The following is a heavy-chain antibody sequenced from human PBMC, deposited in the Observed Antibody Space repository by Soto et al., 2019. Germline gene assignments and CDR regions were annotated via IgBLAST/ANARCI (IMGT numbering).Heavy chain of an antibody. D-gene: IGHD6-13*01. CDR3: AKDRGHRAAGTPSPYFDY. CDR2: ISYDGSNK. Sequence: QVQLVESGGGVVQPGRSLRLSCAASGFTFSSYGMHWVRQAPGKGLEWGAVISYDGSNKYYADSVKGRFTISRDNSKNTLYLQMNSLRAEDTAVYYCAKDRGHRAAGTPSPYFDYWGQGTLVTVSS. V-gene: IGHV3-30*18. J-gene: IGHJ4*02. CDR1: GFTFSSYG.